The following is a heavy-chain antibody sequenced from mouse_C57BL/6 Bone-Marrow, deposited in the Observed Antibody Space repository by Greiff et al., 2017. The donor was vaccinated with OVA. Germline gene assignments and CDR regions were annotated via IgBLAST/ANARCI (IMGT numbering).Heavy chain of an antibody. CDR1: GYTFTSYW. D-gene: IGHD1-1*01. CDR2: IHPNSGST. CDR3: ARPGGVVATRYAMDY. Sequence: QVQLQQPGAELVKPGASVKLSCKVSGYTFTSYWMHWVKQRPGQGLEWIGMIHPNSGSTNYNEKFKSKATLTVDKSSSTAYMQLSSLTSEDSAVYYCARPGGVVATRYAMDYWGQGTSVTVSS. V-gene: IGHV1-64*01. J-gene: IGHJ4*01.